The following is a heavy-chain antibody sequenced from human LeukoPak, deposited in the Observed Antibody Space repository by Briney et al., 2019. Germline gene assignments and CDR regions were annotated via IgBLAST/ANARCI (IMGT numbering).Heavy chain of an antibody. CDR1: ECTVSTNY. CDR3: ARGSDGWSDFDY. V-gene: IGHV3-66*01. Sequence: PWGSLRLSCTASECTVSTNYRSWVRQAPGKGLEWVAIIYSTGGKYYTDSVKSRFTTSRDNSKHRLYLQMNSVRGEDTGAYYCARGSDGWSDFDYWGQGILVTVSS. J-gene: IGHJ4*02. D-gene: IGHD5-24*01. CDR2: IYSTGGK.